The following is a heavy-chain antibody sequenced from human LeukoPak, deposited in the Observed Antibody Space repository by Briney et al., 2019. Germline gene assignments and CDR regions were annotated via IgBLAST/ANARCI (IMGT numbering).Heavy chain of an antibody. V-gene: IGHV1-24*01. D-gene: IGHD3-22*01. CDR3: ATILISSGYYVGHYFAY. CDR2: FDPEDGET. J-gene: IGHJ4*02. CDR1: RYTLTELS. Sequence: VASVKLSYKVSRYTLTELSMHWVRQARGKGREGRGGFDPEDGETIYAQKFQGRVTMTEDTSTDTAYMELSSLRSEDTAVYYCATILISSGYYVGHYFAYWGQGTLVTVSS.